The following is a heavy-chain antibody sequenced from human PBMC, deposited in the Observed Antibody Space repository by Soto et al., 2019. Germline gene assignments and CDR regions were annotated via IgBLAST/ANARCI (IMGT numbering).Heavy chain of an antibody. V-gene: IGHV4-39*01. CDR3: ARHNNGWCHNVNCSFYYCMDV. Sequence: QLQLQESGPGLVKPSETLSLTCTVSGGSITTYNFYWGWIRQTPGQGLGWIGSIYYGGNTYYNPSLERRGTISVDTSKSQFSLKMTSVTAADPAVYYCARHNNGWCHNVNCSFYYCMDVWGKGTTVHVSS. CDR2: IYYGGNT. J-gene: IGHJ6*03. CDR1: GGSITTYNFY. D-gene: IGHD2-21*01.